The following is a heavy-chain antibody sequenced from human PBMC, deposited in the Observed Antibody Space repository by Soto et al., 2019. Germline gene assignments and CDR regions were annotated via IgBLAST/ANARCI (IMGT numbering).Heavy chain of an antibody. CDR1: GGSFSGYY. Sequence: SETLSLTYAVYGGSFSGYYWSWIRQPPGKGLEWIGEINHSGSTNYNPSLKSRVTISVDTSKNQFSLKLSSVTAADTAVYYCASKGKLNWFDPWGQGTLVTVS. D-gene: IGHD1-1*01. CDR3: ASKGKLNWFDP. J-gene: IGHJ5*02. V-gene: IGHV4-34*01. CDR2: INHSGST.